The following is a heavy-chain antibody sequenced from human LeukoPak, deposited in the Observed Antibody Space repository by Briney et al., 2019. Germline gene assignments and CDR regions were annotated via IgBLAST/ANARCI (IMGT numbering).Heavy chain of an antibody. CDR1: GFTFSNYA. V-gene: IGHV3-30*04. D-gene: IGHD5-12*01. J-gene: IGHJ6*03. CDR2: ISYDGSNK. Sequence: PGGSLRLSCAASGFTFSNYAMHWVRQAPGKGLEWVAVISYDGSNKFYADSVKGRFTISRDNSKNTLHLQMNSLRAEDTAVYYCARSLATSYYYMHVWGKGTTVTVSS. CDR3: ARSLATSYYYMHV.